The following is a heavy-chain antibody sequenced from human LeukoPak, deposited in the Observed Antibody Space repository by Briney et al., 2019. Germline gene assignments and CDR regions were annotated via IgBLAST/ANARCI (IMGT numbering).Heavy chain of an antibody. V-gene: IGHV1-3*01. Sequence: ASVKVSCEASGYTFTSYAMHWVRQAPGQRLEWMGWINAGNGNTEYSQKFQGRVTITRDTSASTAYMELSSLRSEDTAVYYCARERWLRSLNFDYWGQGTLVTVSS. CDR1: GYTFTSYA. D-gene: IGHD5-12*01. CDR2: INAGNGNT. J-gene: IGHJ4*02. CDR3: ARERWLRSLNFDY.